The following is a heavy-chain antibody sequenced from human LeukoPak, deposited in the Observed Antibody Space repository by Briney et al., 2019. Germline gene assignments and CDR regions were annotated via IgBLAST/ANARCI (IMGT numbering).Heavy chain of an antibody. CDR3: ALGSTSIIPFDY. Sequence: PGGSLRLSCAASGFTFSSYAMSWVRQAPGKGLEWVSAISGSGGSTYYADSVKGRFTISRDNSKNTLYLQMNSLKAEDTAVYYCALGSTSIIPFDYWGQGTLVTVSS. J-gene: IGHJ4*02. D-gene: IGHD2-2*01. CDR1: GFTFSSYA. CDR2: ISGSGGST. V-gene: IGHV3-23*01.